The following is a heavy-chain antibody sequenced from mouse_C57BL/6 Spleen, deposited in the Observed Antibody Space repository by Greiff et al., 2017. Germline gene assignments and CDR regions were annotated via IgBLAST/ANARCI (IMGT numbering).Heavy chain of an antibody. V-gene: IGHV1-50*01. J-gene: IGHJ2*01. CDR1: GYTFTSYW. Sequence: QVQLQQPGAELVKPGASVKLSCKASGYTFTSYWMQWVKQRPGQGLEWIGEIDPSDSYTNYNQKFKGKATLTVDTSSSTAYMQLSSLTSEDSAVYYCARWGSSSYAYFDDWGQGTTLTVSS. CDR2: IDPSDSYT. CDR3: ARWGSSSYAYFDD. D-gene: IGHD3-2*02.